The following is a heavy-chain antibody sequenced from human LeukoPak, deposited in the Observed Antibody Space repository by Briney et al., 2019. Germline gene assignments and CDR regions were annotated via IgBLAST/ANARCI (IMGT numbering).Heavy chain of an antibody. CDR2: IKQDGSEK. Sequence: GGSLRLSCAASGFTFSSYWMSWVRQAPGKGLEWVANIKQDGSEKYYVDSVKGRFTISRDIASNSLFLQMNSLRAEDTAVYYCARDAYNYRAFDYWGQGTLVTVSS. J-gene: IGHJ4*02. D-gene: IGHD5-24*01. CDR1: GFTFSSYW. CDR3: ARDAYNYRAFDY. V-gene: IGHV3-7*01.